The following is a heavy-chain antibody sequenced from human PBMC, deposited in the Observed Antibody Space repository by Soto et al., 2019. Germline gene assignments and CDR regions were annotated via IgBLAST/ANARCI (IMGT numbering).Heavy chain of an antibody. D-gene: IGHD3-10*01. CDR1: GGTFSSYA. J-gene: IGHJ4*02. CDR2: IIPIFGTA. CDR3: ASELNYYGSGRYIPPFDY. V-gene: IGHV1-69*13. Sequence: RASVKVSCKASGGTFSSYAISWVRQAPGQGLEWMGGIIPIFGTANYAQKFQGRVTITADESTSTAYMELSSLRCEDTGVYYCASELNYYGSGRYIPPFDYWGQGTLVTVSS.